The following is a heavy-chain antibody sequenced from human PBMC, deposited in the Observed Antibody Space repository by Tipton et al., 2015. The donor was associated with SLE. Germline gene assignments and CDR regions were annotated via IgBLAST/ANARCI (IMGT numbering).Heavy chain of an antibody. D-gene: IGHD6-19*01. V-gene: IGHV3-49*04. CDR3: AREGGSGWYRFFDI. CDR1: GFTFGDYA. J-gene: IGHJ3*02. CDR2: IRSKAYGGTT. Sequence: SLRLSCTASGFTFGDYAMSWVRQAPGKGLEWVGFIRSKAYGGTTEYAASVKGRFTISVDTSKNQFSLKLSSVTAADTAVYYCAREGGSGWYRFFDIWGQGTMVTVSS.